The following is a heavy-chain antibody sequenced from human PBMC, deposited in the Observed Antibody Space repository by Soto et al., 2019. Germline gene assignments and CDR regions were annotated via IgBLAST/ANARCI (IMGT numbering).Heavy chain of an antibody. Sequence: PGGSLRLSCAASGFTFSSYAMHWVRQAPGKGLEWVAVISYDGSNKYYADSVKGRFTISRDNSKNTLYLQMNSLRAEDTAVYYCARDLDSSGPEYFQHWGQGTLVTVSS. J-gene: IGHJ1*01. D-gene: IGHD6-19*01. V-gene: IGHV3-30-3*01. CDR3: ARDLDSSGPEYFQH. CDR1: GFTFSSYA. CDR2: ISYDGSNK.